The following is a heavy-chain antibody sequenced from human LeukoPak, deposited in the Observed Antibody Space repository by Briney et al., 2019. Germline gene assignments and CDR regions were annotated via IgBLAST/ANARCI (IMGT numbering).Heavy chain of an antibody. D-gene: IGHD1-1*01. CDR1: GFTFSSYS. Sequence: GGSLRLSCAASGFTFSSYSMNWVHQAPGKGLEWVSSISSSSSYIYYADSVKGRFTISRDNAKNSLYLQMNSLRAEDTAVYYCARTATTEDYFDYWGQGTLVTVSS. CDR2: ISSSSSYI. CDR3: ARTATTEDYFDY. V-gene: IGHV3-21*01. J-gene: IGHJ4*02.